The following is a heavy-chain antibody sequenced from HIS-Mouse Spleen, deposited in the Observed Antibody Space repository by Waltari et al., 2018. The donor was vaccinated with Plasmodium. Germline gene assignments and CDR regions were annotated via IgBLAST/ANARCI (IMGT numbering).Heavy chain of an antibody. CDR1: GYPFTGYY. V-gene: IGHV1-2*02. CDR2: ITPKCGDK. Sequence: VQLVQSGAEVKKHGASVKVSCKASGYPFTGYYMHWVRQAPAQGLEGMRVITPKCGDKQAAKTVHGRGARTRDRSHRTAYRELSRVRSDDTAVYYCARDFSDGDILTGYSDVDYWGQGTLVTVSS. D-gene: IGHD3-9*01. J-gene: IGHJ4*02. CDR3: ARDFSDGDILTGYSDVDY.